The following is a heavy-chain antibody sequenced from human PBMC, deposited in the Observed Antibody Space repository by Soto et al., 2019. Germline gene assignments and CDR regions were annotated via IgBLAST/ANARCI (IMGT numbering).Heavy chain of an antibody. Sequence: EVQLLESGGGLVQPGGSLRLSCAASGFTFSSYAMSWVRQAPGKGLEWVSAISGSGGSTYYADSVKRRFTISRDNSKNAMYLQLNSLRAEDTAVYYCARRSSGWYFDYWGQGTLVTVSS. CDR3: ARRSSGWYFDY. V-gene: IGHV3-23*01. CDR2: ISGSGGST. CDR1: GFTFSSYA. D-gene: IGHD6-19*01. J-gene: IGHJ4*02.